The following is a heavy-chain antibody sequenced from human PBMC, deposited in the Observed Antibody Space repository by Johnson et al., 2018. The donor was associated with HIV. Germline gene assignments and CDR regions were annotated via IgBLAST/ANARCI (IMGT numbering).Heavy chain of an antibody. V-gene: IGHV3-20*04. Sequence: VLLVESGGGVVRPGGSLRLSCAASGFTFDDHDMSWVRQAPGKGLEWLSGINWNGGSTSYADSVKGRFTISRDNAKNSLYVQMNSLRAEDTAVYYCAKDVGGQAPDSFDGWGQGTMVTVSS. CDR2: INWNGGST. J-gene: IGHJ3*01. CDR3: AKDVGGQAPDSFDG. CDR1: GFTFDDHD. D-gene: IGHD3-16*01.